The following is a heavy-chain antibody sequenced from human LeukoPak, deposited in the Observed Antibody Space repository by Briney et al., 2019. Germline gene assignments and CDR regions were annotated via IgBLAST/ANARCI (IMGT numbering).Heavy chain of an antibody. J-gene: IGHJ6*02. CDR2: ISYDGSNK. CDR3: AKHGMDV. CDR1: GFTFSSYG. V-gene: IGHV3-30*18. Sequence: GRSLRLSCAASGFTFSSYGMHWVRQAPGKGLEWVAVISYDGSNKYYADSVKGRFTISRDNSKNTLYLQMNSLRAEDTAVYYCAKHGMDVWGQGTTVTVSS.